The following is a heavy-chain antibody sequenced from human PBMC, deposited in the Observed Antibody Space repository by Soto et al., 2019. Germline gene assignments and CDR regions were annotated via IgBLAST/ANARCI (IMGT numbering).Heavy chain of an antibody. D-gene: IGHD2-8*02. V-gene: IGHV3-23*01. J-gene: IGHJ4*02. CDR2: IDGGGTT. CDR3: ATLLGFSSGGSWYSHVADY. CDR1: GYTFSSRA. Sequence: EVHLWESGGDLVQPGGSLRVSCVGSGYTFSSRAMSWVRQAPGKGLEWVSGIDGGGTTDYADSVKGRFTISRDNSQVTLYLQMNSLRPEDTAVYYCATLLGFSSGGSWYSHVADYWGQGTLVTVSS.